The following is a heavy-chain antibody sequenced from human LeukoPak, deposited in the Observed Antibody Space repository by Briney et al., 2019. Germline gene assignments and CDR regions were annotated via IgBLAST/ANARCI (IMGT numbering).Heavy chain of an antibody. CDR3: ARGRGYSYDYYYYGMDV. CDR1: GGSFSGYY. J-gene: IGHJ6*02. CDR2: INHSGST. D-gene: IGHD5-18*01. Sequence: SETLSLTCAVYGGSFSGYYWSWIRQPPGKGLKWIGEINHSGSTNYNPSLKSRVTISVDTSKNQFSLKLSSVTAADTAVYYCARGRGYSYDYYYYGMDVWGQGTTVTVSS. V-gene: IGHV4-34*01.